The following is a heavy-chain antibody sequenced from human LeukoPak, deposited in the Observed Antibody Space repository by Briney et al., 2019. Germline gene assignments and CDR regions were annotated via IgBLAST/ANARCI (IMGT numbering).Heavy chain of an antibody. V-gene: IGHV3-53*01. CDR1: GFTFSSYS. Sequence: GGSLRLSCAASGFTFSSYSMNWVRQAPGKGLEWVSVIYADDSTHYADSVKGRFTISRDSSKNTLYLQMNSLRAEDTAVYYCATAKYSSGCFLYWGQGTLVTVSS. D-gene: IGHD6-19*01. CDR3: ATAKYSSGCFLY. CDR2: IYADDST. J-gene: IGHJ4*02.